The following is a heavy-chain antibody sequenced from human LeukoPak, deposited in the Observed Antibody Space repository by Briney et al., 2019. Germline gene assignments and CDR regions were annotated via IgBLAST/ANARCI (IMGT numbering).Heavy chain of an antibody. Sequence: SETLSLTCAVSGGSISSGGYSWSWIRQPPGKGLEWIGYIYHSGSTNYNPSLKSRVTISVDTSKNQFSLKLSSVTAADTAVYYCARGSYYYDSSGPLYWGQGTLVTVSS. CDR3: ARGSYYYDSSGPLY. CDR1: GGSISSGGYS. V-gene: IGHV4-30-2*01. D-gene: IGHD3-22*01. CDR2: IYHSGST. J-gene: IGHJ4*02.